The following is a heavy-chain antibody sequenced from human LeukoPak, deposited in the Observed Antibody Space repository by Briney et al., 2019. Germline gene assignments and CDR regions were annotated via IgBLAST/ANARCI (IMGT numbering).Heavy chain of an antibody. CDR3: ARENGTYYYDSSGSPTFDY. J-gene: IGHJ4*02. Sequence: GGSLRLSCAASGFTFSSYSMNWVRQAPGKGLEWVSSISSSSSYIYYADSVKGRFTISRDNAKNSLYLQMNSLRAEDTAVYYCARENGTYYYDSSGSPTFDYWGQGTLVTVSS. CDR1: GFTFSSYS. D-gene: IGHD3-22*01. V-gene: IGHV3-21*01. CDR2: ISSSSSYI.